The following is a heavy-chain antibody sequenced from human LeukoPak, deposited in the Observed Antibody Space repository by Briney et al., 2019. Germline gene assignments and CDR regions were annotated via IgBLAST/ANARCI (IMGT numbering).Heavy chain of an antibody. V-gene: IGHV4-34*01. CDR3: ARMTTGHDY. CDR1: GTSFTSYY. D-gene: IGHD4-17*01. J-gene: IGHJ4*02. CDR2: VNHSGYT. Sequence: PSETLSLTCGVSGTSFTSYYWSWLRQTPGKGLEWIGEVNHSGYTNMNPSLKSRVTISVDTSKSQFSLMMTSVTAADTAVYFCARMTTGHDYWGQGTLVTVSS.